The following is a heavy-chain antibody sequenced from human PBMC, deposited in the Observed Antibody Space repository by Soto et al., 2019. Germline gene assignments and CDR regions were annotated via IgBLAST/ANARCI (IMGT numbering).Heavy chain of an antibody. D-gene: IGHD1-20*01. Sequence: PGGSLRLCCAASGFTFSSYGMQWVRQAPGKGLEWVALIWYDGSNKYYADSVKGRFTISRDNSKNTLFLQMNSLRAEDTAVYYCAREEYNNTWHWFDPWGQGTLVTV. J-gene: IGHJ5*02. CDR1: GFTFSSYG. CDR2: IWYDGSNK. CDR3: AREEYNNTWHWFDP. V-gene: IGHV3-33*01.